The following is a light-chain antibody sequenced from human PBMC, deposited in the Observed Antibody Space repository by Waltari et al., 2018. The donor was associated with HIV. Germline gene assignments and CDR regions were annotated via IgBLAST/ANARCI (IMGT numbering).Light chain of an antibody. CDR2: NAS. CDR3: QQYSSYSPMYT. CDR1: QSISRW. V-gene: IGKV1-5*03. J-gene: IGKJ2*01. Sequence: DIQMTQSPSILSASVGERVTITCRASQSISRWLAWYQQKPGKAPKLLIYNASSLESGVPSRFSGSGSGTEFTLTINGLQPDDFATYYCQQYSSYSPMYTFGLGTKLEIK.